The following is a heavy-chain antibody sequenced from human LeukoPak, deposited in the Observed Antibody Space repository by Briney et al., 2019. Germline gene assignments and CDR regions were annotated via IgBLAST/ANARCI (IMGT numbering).Heavy chain of an antibody. CDR1: GFTFSSYA. CDR2: ISGSGGST. Sequence: GGSLRLSCAASGFTFSSYAMSWVRQAPGKGLEWVSAISGSGGSTYYADSVKGRFTISRDNSKNTLYLHMNSLRAEDTAVYYCAKDRRAAMIVVVTLFDYWGQGTLVTVSS. V-gene: IGHV3-23*01. J-gene: IGHJ4*02. D-gene: IGHD3-22*01. CDR3: AKDRRAAMIVVVTLFDY.